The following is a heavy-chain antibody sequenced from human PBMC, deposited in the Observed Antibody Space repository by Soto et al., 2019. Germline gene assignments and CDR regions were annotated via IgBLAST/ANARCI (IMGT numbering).Heavy chain of an antibody. CDR2: IYPGDSDT. V-gene: IGHV5-51*01. J-gene: IGHJ5*02. CDR3: ARDRSPGIAAAGFDP. CDR1: GYSFTSYW. D-gene: IGHD6-13*01. Sequence: GESLKISCKGSGYSFTSYWIGWVRQMPGKGLEWMGIIYPGDSDTRYSPSFQGQVTISADKSISTAYLQWSSLKASDTAMYYCARDRSPGIAAAGFDPWGQGTLVTVSS.